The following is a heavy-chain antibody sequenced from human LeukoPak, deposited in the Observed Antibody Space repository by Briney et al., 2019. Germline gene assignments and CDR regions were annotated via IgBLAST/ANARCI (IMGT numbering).Heavy chain of an antibody. V-gene: IGHV4-38-2*01. CDR2: IYHSGSV. CDR1: GYSISSDYY. D-gene: IGHD6-6*01. Sequence: SETLSLTCAVSGYSISSDYYWGWIRLPPGKGLEWIGTIYHSGSVYYNPSLKSRVTLLVDTSNNQFSLRLSSVTATDTPVYYCARRPYYYYCMDVWGKGTTVTVSS. J-gene: IGHJ6*03. CDR3: ARRPYYYYCMDV.